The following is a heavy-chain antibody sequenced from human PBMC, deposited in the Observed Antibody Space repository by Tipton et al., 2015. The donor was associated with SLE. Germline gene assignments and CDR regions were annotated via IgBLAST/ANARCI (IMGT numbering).Heavy chain of an antibody. V-gene: IGHV4-39*07. CDR2: IFYTGST. CDR1: DGSIRSTNYY. CDR3: ARILYCGSFDS. Sequence: TLSLTCTVSDGSIRSTNYYWGWIRQPPGKGLEWIGSIFYTGSTYYNPSLKSRVSFSIDTSKHQFSLKLNSVTAADTSAYYCARILYCGSFDSWGQGTLVTVSS. D-gene: IGHD6-25*01. J-gene: IGHJ4*02.